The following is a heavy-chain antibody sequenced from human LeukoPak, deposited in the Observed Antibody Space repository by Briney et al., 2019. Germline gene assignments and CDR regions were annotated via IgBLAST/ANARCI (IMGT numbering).Heavy chain of an antibody. CDR2: IGGRDGGT. CDR1: GFIFSNYA. V-gene: IGHV3-23*01. J-gene: IGHJ5*01. CDR3: AKWGHYDILTGYYDSDS. D-gene: IGHD3-9*01. Sequence: GGSLRLSCAASGFIFSNYAMSWVRQAPGKGLEWVSAIGGRDGGTYYADSVKGRFTVSRDDPKNTLYLQMNTLRVEDTAVYYCAKWGHYDILTGYYDSDSWGHGTLVTVSS.